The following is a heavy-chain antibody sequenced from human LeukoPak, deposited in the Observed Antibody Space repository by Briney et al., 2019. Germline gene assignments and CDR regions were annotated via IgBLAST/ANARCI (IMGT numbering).Heavy chain of an antibody. CDR2: INHSGST. J-gene: IGHJ6*03. CDR1: GGSFSGYY. V-gene: IGHV4-34*01. Sequence: PSETLSLTCAVYGGSFSGYYWSWIRQPPGKGLEWIGEINHSGSTNYNPSLKSRVTISVDTSKNQFSLKLSSVAAADTAVYYCARDRYYYYDSSGYYSYMDVWGKGTTVTVSS. CDR3: ARDRYYYYDSSGYYSYMDV. D-gene: IGHD3-22*01.